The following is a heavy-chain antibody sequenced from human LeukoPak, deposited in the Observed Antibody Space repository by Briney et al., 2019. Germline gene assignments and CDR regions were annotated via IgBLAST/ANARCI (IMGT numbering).Heavy chain of an antibody. J-gene: IGHJ4*02. V-gene: IGHV3-21*01. CDR1: GFTFSSYS. Sequence: GGSLRLSCAASGFTFSSYSMNWVRQAPGKGLEWVSSISSSSSYIYYADSVKGRFTISRDNAKNSLYLQMNSLRAEDTAVYYCARVEANYGDSFDYWGQRTLVTVSS. D-gene: IGHD4-17*01. CDR3: ARVEANYGDSFDY. CDR2: ISSSSSYI.